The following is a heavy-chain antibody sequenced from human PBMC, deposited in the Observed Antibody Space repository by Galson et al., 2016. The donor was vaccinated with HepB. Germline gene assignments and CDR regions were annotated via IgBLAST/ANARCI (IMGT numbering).Heavy chain of an antibody. D-gene: IGHD3-10*01. CDR3: AKAYGSGSSFYYYYGMDV. V-gene: IGHV3-48*02. CDR2: IASNRRTI. Sequence: SLRLSCAASGFTFSDYSMNWVRQAPGKGLEWVSYIASNRRTIYYADSARGRFTISRDNAKNSLYLQMNSLRDEDTAVYYCAKAYGSGSSFYYYYGMDVWGQGTTVTVSS. J-gene: IGHJ6*02. CDR1: GFTFSDYS.